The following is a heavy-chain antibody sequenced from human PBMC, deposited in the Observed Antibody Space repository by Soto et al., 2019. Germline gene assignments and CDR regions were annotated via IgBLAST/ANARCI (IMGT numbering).Heavy chain of an antibody. D-gene: IGHD3-10*01. CDR1: GYTFTDYY. J-gene: IGHJ6*02. CDR2: INPNSGTT. Sequence: QVQLVQSGAEVKKPGASVKVSCKASGYTFTDYYMHWVRQAPGQRLEWMGWINPNSGTTNYAQKFQGWVTMTRDTSITTVYMEVSRLRSDDTAVYYCARVPRGVYYGMDVWGQGPRSPSP. CDR3: ARVPRGVYYGMDV. V-gene: IGHV1-2*04.